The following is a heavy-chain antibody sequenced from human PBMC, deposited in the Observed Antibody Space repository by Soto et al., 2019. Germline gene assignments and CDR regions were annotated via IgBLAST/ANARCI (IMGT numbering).Heavy chain of an antibody. CDR1: GGSFSGYY. D-gene: IGHD5-12*01. Sequence: PSETLSLTCAVYGGSFSGYYWSWIRQPPGKGLEWIGEINHSGSTNYNPSLKSRVTIPVDTSKNQFSLKLSSVTAADTAVYYCARERGYSGYDSFDYWGQGTLVTVSS. CDR3: ARERGYSGYDSFDY. CDR2: INHSGST. J-gene: IGHJ4*02. V-gene: IGHV4-34*01.